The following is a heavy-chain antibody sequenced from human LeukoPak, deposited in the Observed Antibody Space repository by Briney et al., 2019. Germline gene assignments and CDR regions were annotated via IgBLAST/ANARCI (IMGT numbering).Heavy chain of an antibody. CDR1: KFSFSSYW. Sequence: GSLRLSCAASKFSFSSYWMHWVRQAPGKGLVWVSRINSDGSRTNYADSVKGRFTISRDNAKNTLYLQMNSLRAEDTAVYYCAKGTIVVVPYYFDYWGQGTLVTVSS. V-gene: IGHV3-74*01. CDR3: AKGTIVVVPYYFDY. D-gene: IGHD2-2*01. CDR2: INSDGSRT. J-gene: IGHJ4*02.